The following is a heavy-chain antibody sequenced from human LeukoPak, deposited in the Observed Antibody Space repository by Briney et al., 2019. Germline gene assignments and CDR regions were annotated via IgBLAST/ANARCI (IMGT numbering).Heavy chain of an antibody. D-gene: IGHD2-8*01. CDR1: GGSISSYY. CDR3: ASSVVLVVLYY. Sequence: SETLSLTCTVSGGSISSYYWSWIRQPPGKGLEWIWRIYTSGSTNYNPSLKSRVTISVDASKNQFSLELRSVTAADTAVYYCASSVVLVVLYYWGQGTLVTVSS. V-gene: IGHV4-4*08. J-gene: IGHJ4*02. CDR2: IYTSGST.